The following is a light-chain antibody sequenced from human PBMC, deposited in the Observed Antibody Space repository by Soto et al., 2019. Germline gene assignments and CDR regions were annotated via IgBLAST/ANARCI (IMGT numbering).Light chain of an antibody. CDR1: QSVGSN. J-gene: IGKJ5*01. CDR3: QHYNKWAT. V-gene: IGKV3-15*01. Sequence: ETVMTQSPGSLSVSPGERATLSCRASQSVGSNLAWYQYKPGQAPRLLISGASTRATDIPARFSGSGSGTEFTLTISSLQSEDAAVYYCQHYNKWATFGQGTRLEIK. CDR2: GAS.